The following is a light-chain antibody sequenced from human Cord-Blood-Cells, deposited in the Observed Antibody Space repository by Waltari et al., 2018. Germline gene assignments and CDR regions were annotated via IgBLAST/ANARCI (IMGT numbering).Light chain of an antibody. Sequence: EIVMTQSPATLSVSPGERATLSCRASQSVSSNLAWYQQKPGQAPRLLIYGASTRATGSPARISGSGSCTEFTLIISSLQSEDVAVYYCQQYNNWPPMCTFGQGTKPEIK. CDR1: QSVSSN. J-gene: IGKJ2*02. CDR2: GAS. V-gene: IGKV3-15*01. CDR3: QQYNNWPPMCT.